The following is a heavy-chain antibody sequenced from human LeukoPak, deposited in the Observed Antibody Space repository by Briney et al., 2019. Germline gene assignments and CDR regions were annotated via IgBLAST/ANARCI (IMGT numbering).Heavy chain of an antibody. CDR3: ARAGYYDSSGYTNFDY. CDR1: GYTFTIYG. V-gene: IGHV1-18*01. CDR2: ISAYNGNT. Sequence: ASVKVSFTSSGYTFTIYGISWVRQAPAQGLEWMGWISAYNGNTNYAQKLQGRVTMTTDTSTSTAYMELRSLRSDDTAVYYCARAGYYDSSGYTNFDYWGRGTLVTVSS. J-gene: IGHJ4*02. D-gene: IGHD3-22*01.